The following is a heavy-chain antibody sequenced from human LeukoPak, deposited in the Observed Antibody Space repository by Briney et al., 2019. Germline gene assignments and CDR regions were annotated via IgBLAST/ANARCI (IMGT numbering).Heavy chain of an antibody. V-gene: IGHV4-59*08. CDR3: ARQHYLGELSLPWFDP. CDR1: GGSIGSYY. J-gene: IGHJ5*02. D-gene: IGHD3-16*02. Sequence: KPSQTLSLPCPVPGGSIGSYYWKRIRQPPGKGLEWIGAVYYSGTTNYNPSLKSRVTISVDTSKNQFSLKLSSVTATDTAMYYCARQHYLGELSLPWFDPWGQGTLVTVSS. CDR2: VYYSGTT.